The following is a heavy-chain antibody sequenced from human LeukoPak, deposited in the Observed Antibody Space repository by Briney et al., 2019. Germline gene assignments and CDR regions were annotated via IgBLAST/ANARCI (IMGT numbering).Heavy chain of an antibody. D-gene: IGHD3-10*01. V-gene: IGHV3-49*04. J-gene: IGHJ4*02. Sequence: GGSLRLSCTASGFTFGDYAMSWVRQAPGKGLEWVGFIRSKAYGGTTEYAASVKGRFTISRDDSKSTAYLQMNSLKTEDTAVYYCTRVPVITMVRGVEFDYWGQGTLVTVSS. CDR1: GFTFGDYA. CDR2: IRSKAYGGTT. CDR3: TRVPVITMVRGVEFDY.